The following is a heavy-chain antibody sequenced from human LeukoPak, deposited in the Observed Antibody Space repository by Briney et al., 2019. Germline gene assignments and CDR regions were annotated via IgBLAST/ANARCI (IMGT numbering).Heavy chain of an antibody. CDR1: GFPLSSYA. Sequence: GGSLRLSCAASGFPLSSYAMGWVRQAPGKGLEWVSAISGSGGSTYYADSVKGRFTISRDNSKNTLYLQMNSLRAEDTAVYYCARDTTGYPDYWGQGTLVTVSS. D-gene: IGHD6-13*01. J-gene: IGHJ4*02. V-gene: IGHV3-23*01. CDR3: ARDTTGYPDY. CDR2: ISGSGGST.